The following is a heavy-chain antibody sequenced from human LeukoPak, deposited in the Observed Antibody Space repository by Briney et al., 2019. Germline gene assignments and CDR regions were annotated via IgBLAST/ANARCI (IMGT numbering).Heavy chain of an antibody. CDR2: IYPGDSDT. CDR1: GYSFTSYW. Sequence: GGSLKISCKGSGYSFTSYWIGWVRQMPGKGLEWMGIIYPGDSDTRYSPSFQGQVTISADKSISTAYLQWSSLKASDTAMYYCARRYDSSGYPYLDYWGQGTLVAVSS. V-gene: IGHV5-51*01. CDR3: ARRYDSSGYPYLDY. D-gene: IGHD3-22*01. J-gene: IGHJ4*02.